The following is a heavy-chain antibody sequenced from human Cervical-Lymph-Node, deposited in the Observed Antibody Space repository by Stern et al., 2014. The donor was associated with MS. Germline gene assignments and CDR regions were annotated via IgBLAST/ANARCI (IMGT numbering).Heavy chain of an antibody. Sequence: EVQLVESGGGLVPPGGSLRLSCAASGFTFSTYAFSWVRQAPGKGLEWVSSISDSGDYTYYADSGKGRFTISRDNSKSMLYLEMQSLRAEDTAVYHCAKDLGRGVVVVPLYGLDVWGQGTTVTVSS. CDR1: GFTFSTYA. D-gene: IGHD2-2*01. V-gene: IGHV3-23*04. J-gene: IGHJ6*02. CDR3: AKDLGRGVVVVPLYGLDV. CDR2: ISDSGDYT.